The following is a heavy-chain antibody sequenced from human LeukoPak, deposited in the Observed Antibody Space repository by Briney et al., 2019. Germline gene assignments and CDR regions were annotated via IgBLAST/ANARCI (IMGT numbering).Heavy chain of an antibody. V-gene: IGHV3-48*02. CDR1: GFIFSTYS. Sequence: GGSLRLSCAASGFIFSTYSMNWVRQAPGKGLEWISYISSSSGTIYYTDSVKGRFTISKDNAKNSLFLQMKSPRDEDTAVYYCARDRNSNYVFDIWGQGTMVTVSS. J-gene: IGHJ3*02. D-gene: IGHD2/OR15-2a*01. CDR3: ARDRNSNYVFDI. CDR2: ISSSSGTI.